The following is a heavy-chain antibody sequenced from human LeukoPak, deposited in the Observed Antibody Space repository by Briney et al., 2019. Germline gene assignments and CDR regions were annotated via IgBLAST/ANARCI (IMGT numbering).Heavy chain of an antibody. V-gene: IGHV3-30-3*01. D-gene: IGHD6-19*01. J-gene: IGHJ4*02. CDR1: GFTFSSYA. CDR3: AKLKSCSSGWTDY. Sequence: PGGSLRLSCAASGFTFSSYAMHWVRQAPGKGLEWVAVILYDGSNKYYADSVKGRFTISRDNSKNTLYLQMNSLRAEDTAVYYCAKLKSCSSGWTDYWGQGTLVTVSS. CDR2: ILYDGSNK.